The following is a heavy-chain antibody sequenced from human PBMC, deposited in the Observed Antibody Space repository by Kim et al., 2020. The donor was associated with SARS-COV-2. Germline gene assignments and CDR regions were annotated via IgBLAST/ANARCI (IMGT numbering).Heavy chain of an antibody. J-gene: IGHJ6*02. D-gene: IGHD3-22*01. CDR1: GGSISSYY. Sequence: SETLSLTCTVSGGSISSYYWSWIRQPPGKGLEWIGYIYYSGSTNYNPSLKSRVTISVDTSKNQFSLKLSSVTAADTAVYYCARDSGAYYYDSSGYYSNYYYYYGMDVWGQGTTVTVS. CDR2: IYYSGST. V-gene: IGHV4-59*01. CDR3: ARDSGAYYYDSSGYYSNYYYYYGMDV.